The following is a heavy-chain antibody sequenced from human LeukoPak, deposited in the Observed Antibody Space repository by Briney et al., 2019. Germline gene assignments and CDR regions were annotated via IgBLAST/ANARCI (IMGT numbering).Heavy chain of an antibody. CDR1: GYTLNSYA. J-gene: IGHJ4*02. CDR2: ISGSGGST. V-gene: IGHV3-23*01. CDR3: AKPVCSGGSCSYYFDY. Sequence: AGALRLSCAASGYTLNSYAMSWVRQAPGKGLEWVSAISGSGGSTYYADSVKGRFTISRDNSKNTLYLQMNSLRAEDTAVYYCAKPVCSGGSCSYYFDYWGQGTLVTVSS. D-gene: IGHD2-15*01.